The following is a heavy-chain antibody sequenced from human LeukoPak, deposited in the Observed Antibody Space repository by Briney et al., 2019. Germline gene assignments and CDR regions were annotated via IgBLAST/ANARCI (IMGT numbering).Heavy chain of an antibody. D-gene: IGHD6-13*01. J-gene: IGHJ4*02. Sequence: GGSLRLSCAASGFTFSSYEMNWVRQAPGKGLEWVSYISSSGSTISYADSVKGRFTISRDNAKNSLYLQMNSLRAEDTAVYYCARDQVSVAGTGIDYWGQGTLVTVSS. CDR3: ARDQVSVAGTGIDY. V-gene: IGHV3-48*03. CDR2: ISSSGSTI. CDR1: GFTFSSYE.